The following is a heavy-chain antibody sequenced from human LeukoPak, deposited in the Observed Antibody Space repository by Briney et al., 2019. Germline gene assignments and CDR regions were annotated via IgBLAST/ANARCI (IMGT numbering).Heavy chain of an antibody. CDR3: ARVVGVGSIYDAFDI. CDR2: IYYSGST. CDR1: GGSISSYY. Sequence: SGTLSLTCTVSGGSISSYYWSWIRQPPGKGLEWIGYIYYSGSTNYNPSLKSRVTISVDTSKNQFSLKLSSVTAADTAVYYCARVVGVGSIYDAFDIWGQGTMVTVSS. J-gene: IGHJ3*02. D-gene: IGHD3-22*01. V-gene: IGHV4-59*01.